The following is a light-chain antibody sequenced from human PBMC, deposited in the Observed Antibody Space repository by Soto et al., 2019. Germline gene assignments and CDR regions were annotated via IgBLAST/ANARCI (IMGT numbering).Light chain of an antibody. Sequence: DIQMTQSPSTLSASVGDRVTITCRASQSIGRWLAWYQQKPGRAPNLLLYKASSLQSGVPSRFNGSGSGTAFTLTITSLQPDDFATYYCQQYDNSAPTFGQGTKLEIK. J-gene: IGKJ2*01. V-gene: IGKV1-5*03. CDR3: QQYDNSAPT. CDR1: QSIGRW. CDR2: KAS.